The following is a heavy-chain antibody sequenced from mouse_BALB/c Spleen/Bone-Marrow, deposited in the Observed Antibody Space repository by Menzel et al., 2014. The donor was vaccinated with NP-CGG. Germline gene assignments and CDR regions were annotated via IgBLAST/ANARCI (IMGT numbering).Heavy chain of an antibody. CDR2: IDPANGNT. J-gene: IGHJ4*01. D-gene: IGHD4-1*01. V-gene: IGHV14-3*02. CDR3: ARWEYYAMDY. Sequence: VQLQQSGAELVKPGASVKLPCTASGFNIKDTYMHWVKQRPEQGLEWIGRIDPANGNTKYDPKFQGKATITADTSSNTAYLQLSSLTSEETAVYYCARWEYYAMDYWGQGTSVTVSS. CDR1: GFNIKDTY.